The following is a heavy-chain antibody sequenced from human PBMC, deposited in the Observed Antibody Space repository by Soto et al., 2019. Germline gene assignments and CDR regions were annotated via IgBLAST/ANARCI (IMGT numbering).Heavy chain of an antibody. CDR3: ARAEVTHDAFDI. CDR2: IIPIFGTA. CDR1: GGTFSSYA. J-gene: IGHJ3*02. Sequence: GASMKVSCKASGGTFSSYAISWVRQAPGQGLEWMGGIIPIFGTANYAQKFQGRVTITADESTSTAYMELSSLRSEDTAVYYCARAEVTHDAFDIWGQGTMVTVSS. D-gene: IGHD4-4*01. V-gene: IGHV1-69*13.